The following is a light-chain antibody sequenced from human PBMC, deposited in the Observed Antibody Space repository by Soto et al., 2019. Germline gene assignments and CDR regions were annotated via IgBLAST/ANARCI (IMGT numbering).Light chain of an antibody. Sequence: QSALTQPSSVSGSPGQSITISCTGTSSDLGSYNLVSWYQQHPGKAPKLMIYEVSKRPSGVSNRFAGSKSGNTASLTISGLQAEDEADYYCCSHAGSSTWVFGGGTKRTVL. CDR3: CSHAGSSTWV. CDR2: EVS. CDR1: SSDLGSYNL. V-gene: IGLV2-23*02. J-gene: IGLJ3*02.